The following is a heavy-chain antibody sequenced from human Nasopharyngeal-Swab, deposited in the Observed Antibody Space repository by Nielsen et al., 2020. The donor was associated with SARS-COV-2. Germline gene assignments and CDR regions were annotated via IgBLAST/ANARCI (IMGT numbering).Heavy chain of an antibody. V-gene: IGHV3-74*01. CDR1: GFTFSSYG. CDR3: VRATNLGGSLWVPDY. D-gene: IGHD5-12*01. Sequence: GESLKISCAASGFTFSSYGMHWVRQAPGKGLVWVSRINDDGRDTIYADSVKGRFTISRDNAKNTLYLQMKSLRAEDTALYYCVRATNLGGSLWVPDYWGQGTLVTVSS. CDR2: INDDGRDT. J-gene: IGHJ4*02.